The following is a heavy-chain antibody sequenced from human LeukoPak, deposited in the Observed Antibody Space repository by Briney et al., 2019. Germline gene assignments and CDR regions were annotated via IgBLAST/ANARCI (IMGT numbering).Heavy chain of an antibody. CDR3: ARDIVGATHPYY. CDR1: GYTFTSYG. D-gene: IGHD1-26*01. V-gene: IGHV1-18*01. CDR2: ISAYNGNT. Sequence: ASVKVSCKASGYTFTSYGISWVRQAPGQGLEWMGWISAYNGNTNYAQKLQGRVTMTTDTSTSTAYMELRSLGSDDTAVYYCARDIVGATHPYYWGQGTLVTVSS. J-gene: IGHJ4*02.